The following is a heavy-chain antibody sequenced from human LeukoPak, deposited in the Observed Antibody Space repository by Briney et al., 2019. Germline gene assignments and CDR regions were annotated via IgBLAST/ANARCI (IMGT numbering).Heavy chain of an antibody. Sequence: GGSLRLSCAASGFTFSNAWMAWVRQAPGKGLVFVGRIRNKSDGGTADSADPLKGRITISRDDSTNTLYLQMNSLETEDTAVYYCTTWGGSFSRYWGQGTLVTVSS. CDR2: IRNKSDGGTA. J-gene: IGHJ4*02. CDR3: TTWGGSFSRY. CDR1: GFTFSNAW. D-gene: IGHD1-26*01. V-gene: IGHV3-15*01.